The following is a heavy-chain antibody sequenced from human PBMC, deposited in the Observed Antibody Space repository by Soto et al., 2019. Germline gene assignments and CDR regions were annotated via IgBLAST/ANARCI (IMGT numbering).Heavy chain of an antibody. CDR1: SGSFSGYY. Sequence: QVQLQQWGAGRLKPSETLSLTCAVYSGSFSGYYWSWIRQPPGKGLEWIGEINHSGITKYNPSLKSRVTISVDTSKNQFSLKLTSVTAADTAVYYCARADPYYFDNWGQGTLVTVSS. V-gene: IGHV4-34*01. J-gene: IGHJ4*02. CDR2: INHSGIT. CDR3: ARADPYYFDN.